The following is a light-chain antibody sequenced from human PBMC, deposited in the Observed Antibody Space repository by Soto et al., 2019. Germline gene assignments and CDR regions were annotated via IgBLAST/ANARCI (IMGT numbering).Light chain of an antibody. CDR1: QSVSSSY. Sequence: EIVLTQSPCTLSLSPGERATLSCRASQSVSSSYLAWYQQKPGQAPRLLIYGSSTRATGVPARFSGSGSGTEFTLTISRLQSEDFAVYYCQQYYNWRPRFGQGTKVDIK. CDR3: QQYYNWRPR. CDR2: GSS. J-gene: IGKJ1*01. V-gene: IGKV3-15*01.